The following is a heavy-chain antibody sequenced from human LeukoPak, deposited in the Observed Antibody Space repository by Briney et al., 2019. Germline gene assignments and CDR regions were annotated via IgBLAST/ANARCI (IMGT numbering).Heavy chain of an antibody. CDR2: ISYDGSNT. D-gene: IGHD5-24*01. CDR1: GFTFSNYG. CDR3: AKDLLLRDGYNSAGFDY. J-gene: IGHJ4*02. V-gene: IGHV3-33*05. Sequence: GGSLRLSCAASGFTFSNYGMHWVRQAPGKGLEWVAVISYDGSNTFYADSVKGRFTISRDNSKNTLYLQMNSLRAEDTAVYYCAKDLLLRDGYNSAGFDYWGQGTLVTVSS.